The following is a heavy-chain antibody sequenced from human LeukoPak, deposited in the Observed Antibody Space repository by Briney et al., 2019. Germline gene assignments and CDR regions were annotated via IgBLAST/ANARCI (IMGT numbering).Heavy chain of an antibody. CDR3: ARDGGVAAAAYYYSAADV. V-gene: IGHV4-4*07. CDR1: GASITSHF. CDR2: VHGSGNT. J-gene: IGHJ6*02. Sequence: PSETLSLTCVVSGASITSHFWSWIRQPAGRGLEWIGCVHGSGNTNYSPSLEGRVTMSVDTSTSQVSLRLTSVTAADTAIYFCARDGGVAAAAYYYSAADVWGHGAKVIVSS. D-gene: IGHD6-13*01.